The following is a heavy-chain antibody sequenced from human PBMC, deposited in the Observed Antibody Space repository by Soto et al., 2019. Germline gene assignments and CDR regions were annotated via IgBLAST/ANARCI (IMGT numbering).Heavy chain of an antibody. D-gene: IGHD2-15*01. Sequence: QLQLQESGPGVVKPSETLALTCTVSGAPITSNDYFWAWIRQPPGRGLEFIASMHTSGGIYHASSLKSRATMALDTSRNQFSLKLQSVTAADTATYFCARIVVGATRHSDVVHWGQGTLVTVSS. CDR1: GAPITSNDYF. CDR2: MHTSGGI. V-gene: IGHV4-39*01. CDR3: ARIVVGATRHSDVVH. J-gene: IGHJ4*02.